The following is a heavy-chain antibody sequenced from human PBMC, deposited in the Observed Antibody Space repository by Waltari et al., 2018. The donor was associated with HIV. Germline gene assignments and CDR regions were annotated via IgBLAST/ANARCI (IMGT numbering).Heavy chain of an antibody. J-gene: IGHJ3*02. D-gene: IGHD2-2*01. CDR3: ATVPAAIRPRDGFDI. CDR1: GFMFSDYS. Sequence: EVQLVESGGGLVKPGGSLRLSCAASGFMFSDYSMNRVRQAPGRGLEWVSSIGSSSRYIYYTDSVKGRFTISRDNAKNSLYLQMNSLRAEDTAVYYCATVPAAIRPRDGFDIWGQGALVIVSP. CDR2: IGSSSRYI. V-gene: IGHV3-21*02.